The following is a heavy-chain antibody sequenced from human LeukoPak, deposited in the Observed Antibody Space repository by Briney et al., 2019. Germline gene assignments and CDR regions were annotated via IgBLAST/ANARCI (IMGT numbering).Heavy chain of an antibody. V-gene: IGHV3-30*03. CDR1: GFTFSNAW. J-gene: IGHJ4*02. CDR3: ARGLFRFCSSGSCLSPFDY. Sequence: PGGSLRLSCAASGFTFSNAWMSWVRQAPGKGLEWVAVISYDGSNKNYGDSVKGRFTISRDNSKKTLYLQMNSLRAEDTAVYYCARGLFRFCSSGSCLSPFDYWGQGTLVTVSS. D-gene: IGHD2-15*01. CDR2: ISYDGSNK.